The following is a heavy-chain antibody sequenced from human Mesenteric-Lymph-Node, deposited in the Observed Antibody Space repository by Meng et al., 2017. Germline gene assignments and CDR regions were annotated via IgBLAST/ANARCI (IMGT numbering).Heavy chain of an antibody. CDR1: GYSISSGYY. Sequence: SETLSLTCTVSGYSISSGYYWGWIRQPPGKGLEWIGEIYHGGSSNYNPSLKSRVTISVDKSKNQFSLKLSSVTAADTAVYYCARPTNYNGFDPWGQGIPVTVSS. V-gene: IGHV4-38-2*02. CDR2: IYHGGSS. J-gene: IGHJ5*02. CDR3: ARPTNYNGFDP.